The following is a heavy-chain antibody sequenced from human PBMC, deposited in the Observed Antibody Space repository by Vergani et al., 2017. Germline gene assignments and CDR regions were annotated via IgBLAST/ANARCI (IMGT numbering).Heavy chain of an antibody. CDR1: GFTFSSYW. J-gene: IGHJ4*02. D-gene: IGHD3-22*01. CDR3: ARLSYDTTPYLQGGYDC. V-gene: IGHV3-7*03. CDR2: IKQDGSEK. Sequence: VQLVESGGGVVQPGGSLRLSCAASGFTFSSYWMSWVRQAPGKGLEWVANIKQDGSEKYYVDSVKGRFTISRDNAKNSLYLQMNSLRAEDTAVYYCARLSYDTTPYLQGGYDCWGQGTLVSVSS.